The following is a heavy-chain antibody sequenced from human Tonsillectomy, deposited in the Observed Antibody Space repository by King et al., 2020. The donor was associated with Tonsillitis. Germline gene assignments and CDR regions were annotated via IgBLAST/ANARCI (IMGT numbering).Heavy chain of an antibody. CDR3: VRSRFGYYMDV. Sequence: VQLQESGPGLVKPSETLSLTCTVSGGSISSYYWSWIRQPPGKGLEWIGYIYYSGSTDYNPSLKSRVTISVDTSKNQFSLKLSSVTAADTAVYYCVRSRFGYYMDVGGKGTTVTVSS. V-gene: IGHV4-59*01. J-gene: IGHJ6*03. CDR1: GGSISSYY. CDR2: IYYSGST. D-gene: IGHD3-10*01.